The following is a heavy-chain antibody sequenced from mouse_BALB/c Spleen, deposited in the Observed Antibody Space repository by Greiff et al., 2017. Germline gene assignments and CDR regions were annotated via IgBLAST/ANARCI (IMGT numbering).Heavy chain of an antibody. CDR3: ARNDGSSYSTWFAY. D-gene: IGHD1-1*01. CDR2: IYPGNVNT. J-gene: IGHJ3*01. CDR1: GFNIKDTY. V-gene: IGHV1S56*01. Sequence: VQLQQSGAELVKPGASVKLSCTASGFNIKDTYIHWVKQRPGQGLEWIGWIYPGNVNTKYNEKFKGKATLTADKASSTAYMQLSSLTSEDSAVYCCARNDGSSYSTWFAYWGQGTLVTVSA.